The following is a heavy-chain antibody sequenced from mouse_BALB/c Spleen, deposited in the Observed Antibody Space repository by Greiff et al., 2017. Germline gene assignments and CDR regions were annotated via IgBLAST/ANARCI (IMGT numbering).Heavy chain of an antibody. D-gene: IGHD2-3*01. J-gene: IGHJ2*01. CDR3: ARDDGYWHYFDY. V-gene: IGHV1S29*02. CDR2: IYPYNGGT. Sequence: VQLKESGPELVKPGASVKISCKASGYTFTDYNMHWVKQSHGKSLEWIGYIYPYNGGTGYNQKFKSKATLTVDNSSSTAYMELRSLTSEDSAVYYCARDDGYWHYFDYWGQGTTLTVSS. CDR1: GYTFTDYN.